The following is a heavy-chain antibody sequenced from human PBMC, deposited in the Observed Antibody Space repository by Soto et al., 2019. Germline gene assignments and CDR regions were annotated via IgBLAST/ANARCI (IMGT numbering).Heavy chain of an antibody. V-gene: IGHV1-69*01. CDR1: GGTFSRSG. CDR2: IIPIFPTA. D-gene: IGHD5-12*01. J-gene: IGHJ4*02. Sequence: QVQLVQSGAEVKKPGSSVKVSCKASGGTFSRSGLSWVRQAPGQGLEWVGGIIPIFPTAHYGQKFQGRVTITADESKSTAYMELSSLRSEDKAVYYWARDQGYSSSQYYIDHWGQGTLVTVSS. CDR3: ARDQGYSSSQYYIDH.